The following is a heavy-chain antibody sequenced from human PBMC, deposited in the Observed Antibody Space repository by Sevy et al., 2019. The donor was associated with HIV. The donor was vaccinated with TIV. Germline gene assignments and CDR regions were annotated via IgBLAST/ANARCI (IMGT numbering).Heavy chain of an antibody. Sequence: GGSLRLSCAASGFSFRSYWMSWVRQAPGKGLEWVANINQDGSVKYYLDSVMGRFTISRDSARNSVYLQINSLRADDTARYYCARTGAYADTYYHHYDMDVWGQGTSVTVSS. D-gene: IGHD4-17*01. CDR1: GFSFRSYW. V-gene: IGHV3-7*03. CDR3: ARTGAYADTYYHHYDMDV. CDR2: INQDGSVK. J-gene: IGHJ6*02.